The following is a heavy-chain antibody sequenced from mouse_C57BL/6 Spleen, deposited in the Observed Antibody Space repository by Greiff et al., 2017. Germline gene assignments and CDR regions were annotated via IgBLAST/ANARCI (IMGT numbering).Heavy chain of an antibody. D-gene: IGHD1-1*01. V-gene: IGHV1-50*01. J-gene: IGHJ2*01. CDR1: GYTFTSYW. CDR2: IDPSDSYT. Sequence: VQLQQSGAELVKPGASVKLSCKASGYTFTSYWMQWVKQRPGQGLEWIGEIDPSDSYTNYNQKFKGKATLTVDTSSSTAYMQLSSLTSEDSAVYYCARPPDYYGSSPYYFDYWGQGTTLTVSS. CDR3: ARPPDYYGSSPYYFDY.